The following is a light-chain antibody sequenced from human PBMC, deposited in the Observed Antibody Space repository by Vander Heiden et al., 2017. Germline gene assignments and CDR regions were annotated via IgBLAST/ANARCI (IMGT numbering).Light chain of an antibody. CDR3: HQYNNWPPWT. V-gene: IGKV3-15*01. CDR1: QSVNTK. J-gene: IGKJ1*01. Sequence: ETLITQHPCPLAVSPGGRATLSGRTSQSVNTKLAWYQQRPGQAPRLLIYGASTRAAGVPDRFSGSGSGTEFTLTISSLQPEDFAVYYCHQYNNWPPWTFGQGTKVEIK. CDR2: GAS.